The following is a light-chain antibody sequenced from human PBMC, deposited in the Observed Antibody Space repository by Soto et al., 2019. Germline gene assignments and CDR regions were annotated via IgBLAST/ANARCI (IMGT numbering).Light chain of an antibody. Sequence: QSVLTQLPSASGTPGQRVTISCSGSSSNIGSNYVYWYQQLPGTAPKLLIYRNNQRPSGVPDRFSGSKSGTSASLAISGLRSEDEADYYCAAWDDSLSGPKVVFGGGTQLTVL. J-gene: IGLJ2*01. CDR2: RNN. CDR1: SSNIGSNY. CDR3: AAWDDSLSGPKVV. V-gene: IGLV1-47*01.